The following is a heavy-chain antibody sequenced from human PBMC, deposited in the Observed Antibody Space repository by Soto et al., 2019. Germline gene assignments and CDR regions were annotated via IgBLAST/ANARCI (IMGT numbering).Heavy chain of an antibody. V-gene: IGHV3-23*01. CDR3: AKVLLNHDTAMALGVYYYYGMDV. CDR1: EVNFSDYG. Sequence: PGGSLRLSCAAAEVNFSDYGVSRVRQTPGKGLEWVSAISGSGGSTYYADSVKGRFTISRDNSKNTLYLQMNSLRAEDTAVYYCAKVLLNHDTAMALGVYYYYGMDVWGQGTTVTVSS. D-gene: IGHD5-18*01. CDR2: ISGSGGST. J-gene: IGHJ6*02.